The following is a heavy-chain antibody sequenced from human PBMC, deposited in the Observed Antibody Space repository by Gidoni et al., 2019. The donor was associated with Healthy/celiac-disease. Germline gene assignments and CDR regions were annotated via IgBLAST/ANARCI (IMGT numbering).Heavy chain of an antibody. V-gene: IGHV4-39*01. CDR1: GGSISSSSYY. Sequence: QPQLQESGPGLVKPSETLSLTCTVSGGSISSSSYYWGWIRQPPGKGLEWIGSIYYSGSTYYNPSLKSRVTISVDTSKNQFSLKLSSVTAADTAVYYCARHGTGSVADPGEGFYYFDYWGQGTLVTVSS. J-gene: IGHJ4*02. CDR3: ARHGTGSVADPGEGFYYFDY. D-gene: IGHD6-19*01. CDR2: IYYSGST.